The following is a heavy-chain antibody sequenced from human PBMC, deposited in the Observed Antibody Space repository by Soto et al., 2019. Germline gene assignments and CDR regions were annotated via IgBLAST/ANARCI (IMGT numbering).Heavy chain of an antibody. J-gene: IGHJ6*02. CDR3: ARDLRGMDV. CDR1: GFTFSSYD. CDR2: IGTAGDT. Sequence: GVSLRLSCAASGFTFSSYDMHWVRQATGKGLEWVSAIGTAGDTYYPGSVKGRLTISRENAKNSLYLQMNSLRAEDTAVYYCARDLRGMDVWGQGTTVTVSS. V-gene: IGHV3-13*01.